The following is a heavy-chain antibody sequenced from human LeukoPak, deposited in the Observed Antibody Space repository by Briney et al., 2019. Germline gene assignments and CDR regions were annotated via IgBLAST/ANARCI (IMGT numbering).Heavy chain of an antibody. CDR2: INSDGSST. J-gene: IGHJ3*02. Sequence: PGRSLRLSCAASGFTFSSYWMHWVRQAPGKGLVWVSRINSDGSSTSYADSVKGRFTISRDNAKNTLYLQMNSLRAEDTAVYYCARDLGEGPAAEVEDAFDIWGQGTMVTVSS. D-gene: IGHD2-2*01. CDR1: GFTFSSYW. V-gene: IGHV3-74*01. CDR3: ARDLGEGPAAEVEDAFDI.